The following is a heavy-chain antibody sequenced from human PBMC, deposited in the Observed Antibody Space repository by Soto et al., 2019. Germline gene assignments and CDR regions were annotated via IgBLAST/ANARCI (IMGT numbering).Heavy chain of an antibody. V-gene: IGHV4-39*07. CDR1: GGSISSGGYY. CDR3: ARKRGYCSGGSCYADY. D-gene: IGHD2-15*01. J-gene: IGHJ4*02. Sequence: SETLSLTCTVSGGSISSGGYYWSWIRQHPGKGLEWIGGINHSGRTYSNPSLKSRVTISVDTSKNQFSLKLSSVTAADTAVYYCARKRGYCSGGSCYADYWGQGTLVTVSP. CDR2: INHSGRT.